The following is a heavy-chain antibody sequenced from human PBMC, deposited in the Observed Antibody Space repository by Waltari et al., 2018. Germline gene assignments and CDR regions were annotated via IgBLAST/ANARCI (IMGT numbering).Heavy chain of an antibody. D-gene: IGHD3-22*01. J-gene: IGHJ6*03. CDR1: GGSLRSGGYY. Sequence: QVQLQESGPGLVKPSQTLSLTCTVSGGSLRSGGYYWSWIRQHPGKGLEWIGYIYYSGSTYYNPSLKSRVTISVDTSKNQFSLKLSSVTAADTAVYYCARADYYDSSGYMDVWGKGTTVTVSS. V-gene: IGHV4-31*03. CDR3: ARADYYDSSGYMDV. CDR2: IYYSGST.